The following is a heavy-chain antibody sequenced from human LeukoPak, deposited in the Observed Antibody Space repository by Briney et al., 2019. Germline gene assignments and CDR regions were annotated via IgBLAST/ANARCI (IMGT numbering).Heavy chain of an antibody. J-gene: IGHJ1*01. CDR3: ARDYTEYFQH. CDR2: INSDGSST. D-gene: IGHD3-16*01. Sequence: GGSLRLSCTASGFTFGDYAMNWVRQAPGKELVWVSRINSDGSSTSYADSVKGRFTISRDNAKNTLYLQMNSLTAEDTAMYYCARDYTEYFQHWGQGTLVSVSS. V-gene: IGHV3-74*01. CDR1: GFTFGDYA.